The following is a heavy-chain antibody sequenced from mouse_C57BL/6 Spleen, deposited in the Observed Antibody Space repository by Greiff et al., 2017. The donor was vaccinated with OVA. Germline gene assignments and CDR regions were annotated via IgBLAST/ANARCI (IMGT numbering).Heavy chain of an antibody. CDR1: GYSFTDYN. J-gene: IGHJ1*03. D-gene: IGHD1-1*01. CDR2: INPNYGTT. CDR3: ARYDSYGSSYWYFDV. Sequence: VHVKQSGPELVKPGASVKISCKASGYSFTDYNMNWVKQSNGKSLEWIGVINPNYGTTSYNQKFKGKATLTVDQSSSTAYMQLNSLTSEDSAVYYCARYDSYGSSYWYFDVWGTGTTVTVSS. V-gene: IGHV1-39*01.